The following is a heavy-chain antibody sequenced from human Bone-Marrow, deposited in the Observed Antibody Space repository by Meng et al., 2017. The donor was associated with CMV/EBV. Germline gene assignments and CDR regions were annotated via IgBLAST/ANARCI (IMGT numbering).Heavy chain of an antibody. J-gene: IGHJ6*02. D-gene: IGHD1-7*01. CDR3: AKDPAGTTYPYGMDV. CDR1: GFTFSSYA. Sequence: GESLKISCAASGFTFSSYAMSWVRQAPGKGLERVSAISGSGGSTYYADSVKGRFTISRDNSKNTLYLQMNSLRAEDTAVYYCAKDPAGTTYPYGMDVWGQGTTVTVSS. V-gene: IGHV3-23*01. CDR2: ISGSGGST.